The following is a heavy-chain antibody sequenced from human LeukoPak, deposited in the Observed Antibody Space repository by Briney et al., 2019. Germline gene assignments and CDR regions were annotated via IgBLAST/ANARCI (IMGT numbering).Heavy chain of an antibody. D-gene: IGHD3-10*01. J-gene: IGHJ4*02. V-gene: IGHV3-48*01. Sequence: GGSLRLSCAASGFTFSSYSMNWVRQAPGKGLEWVSYISSSSSTIYYADSVKGRFTISRDNAKNSLYLQMNSLRAEDTAVYYCARDLYYGSGSYYNLHGYWGQGTLATVSS. CDR1: GFTFSSYS. CDR2: ISSSSSTI. CDR3: ARDLYYGSGSYYNLHGY.